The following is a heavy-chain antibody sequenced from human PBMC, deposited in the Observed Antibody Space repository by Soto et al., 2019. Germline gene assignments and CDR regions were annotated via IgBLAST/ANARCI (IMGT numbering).Heavy chain of an antibody. CDR3: ARDGSGWAADDTYFDY. V-gene: IGHV4-30-2*01. Sequence: QLQLQESGSGLVKPSQTLSLTCAVSGGYISSGGYSWSWIRQPQGKGLEWIGYIYHSGTTYYNPSLKSRVTISVDRSKNQFSLKLSSVTAADTDVYSCARDGSGWAADDTYFDYWGQGTLVTVSS. CDR1: GGYISSGGYS. D-gene: IGHD6-19*01. J-gene: IGHJ4*02. CDR2: IYHSGTT.